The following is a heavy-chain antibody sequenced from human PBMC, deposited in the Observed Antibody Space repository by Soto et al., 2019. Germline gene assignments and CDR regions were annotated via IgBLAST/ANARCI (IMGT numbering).Heavy chain of an antibody. CDR3: LLEGDRGEY. Sequence: QVQLVQSGAEVKKPGSSVKVSCKTSGGTFSRDVISWVRQAPGQGLEWMGGIIPIFGSANYAQKFQGRVTITADESTSTAYMEISSLRSEDTAVYLCLLEGDRGEYWGQGTLVTVSS. CDR1: GGTFSRDV. CDR2: IIPIFGSA. V-gene: IGHV1-69*01. J-gene: IGHJ4*02. D-gene: IGHD3-10*01.